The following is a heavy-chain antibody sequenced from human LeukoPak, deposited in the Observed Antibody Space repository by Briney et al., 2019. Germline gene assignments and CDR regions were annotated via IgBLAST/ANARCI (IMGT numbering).Heavy chain of an antibody. V-gene: IGHV4-38-2*02. J-gene: IGHJ4*02. CDR3: ARGFTYYDFWSGYYNFDY. CDR1: GYSISSGYC. CDR2: IYHSGST. D-gene: IGHD3-3*01. Sequence: PSEILSLTCTVSGYSISSGYCWGWIRQPPGKGLEWIGSIYHSGSTYYNPSLKSRVTISVDTSKNQFSLKLSSVTAADTAVYYCARGFTYYDFWSGYYNFDYWGQGTLVTVSS.